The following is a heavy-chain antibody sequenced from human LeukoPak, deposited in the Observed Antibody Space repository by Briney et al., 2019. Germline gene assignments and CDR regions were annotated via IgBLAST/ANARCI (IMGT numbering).Heavy chain of an antibody. D-gene: IGHD4-17*01. CDR2: IKQDGREK. J-gene: IGHJ4*02. Sequence: QTGGSLRLSCAASGFTFSSYWMSWVRQAPGKGLEWVANIKQDGREKYYVDSVKGRFTISRDNAKNSLYLQTNSLRAEDTAVYYCVYSGDYEKGYWGQGTLVTVSS. CDR1: GFTFSSYW. CDR3: VYSGDYEKGY. V-gene: IGHV3-7*01.